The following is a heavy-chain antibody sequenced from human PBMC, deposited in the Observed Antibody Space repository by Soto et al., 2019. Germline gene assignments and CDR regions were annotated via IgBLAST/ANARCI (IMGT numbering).Heavy chain of an antibody. J-gene: IGHJ5*02. CDR1: GYTFTSYG. D-gene: IGHD3-10*01. CDR3: ARDWTSYSYGSGSYFWFDP. V-gene: IGHV1-18*01. CDR2: ISAYNGNT. Sequence: QVQLVQSGAEVKKPGASVKVSCKASGYTFTSYGISWVRQAPGQGLEWMGWISAYNGNTNYAQKLQGRVTMTTDTSTSTDYMELRSLRSDDTAVYYCARDWTSYSYGSGSYFWFDPWGQGTLVTVSS.